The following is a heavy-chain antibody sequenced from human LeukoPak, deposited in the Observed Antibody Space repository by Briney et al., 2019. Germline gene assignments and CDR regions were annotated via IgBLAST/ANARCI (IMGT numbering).Heavy chain of an antibody. D-gene: IGHD5-24*01. CDR3: ARGSEEMTIRTEHPKSCYFDY. V-gene: IGHV4-34*01. J-gene: IGHJ4*02. CDR1: GGSFSGYY. CDR2: INHSGST. Sequence: PSETLSLTCAVYGGSFSGYYWSWIRQPPGKGLEWIGEINHSGSTNYNPSLKSRVTISVDTSKNQFSLKLSSVTAADTAVYYCARGSEEMTIRTEHPKSCYFDYWGQGTLVTVSS.